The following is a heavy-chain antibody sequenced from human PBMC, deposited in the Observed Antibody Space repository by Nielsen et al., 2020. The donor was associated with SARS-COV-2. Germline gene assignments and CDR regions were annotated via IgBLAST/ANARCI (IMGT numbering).Heavy chain of an antibody. V-gene: IGHV3-23*01. CDR1: GFTFSDYA. CDR3: AKVLYTNEWAPTIYGMDV. J-gene: IGHJ6*02. CDR2: ISGSGGGA. Sequence: GESLKISCAASGFTFSDYAITWVRQAPGKGLEWVSTISGSGGGAYQADSVMGRFTTSRDNSKRMLYLQMNSLRGEDTAIYYCAKVLYTNEWAPTIYGMDVWGQGTPVTVSS. D-gene: IGHD2-8*01.